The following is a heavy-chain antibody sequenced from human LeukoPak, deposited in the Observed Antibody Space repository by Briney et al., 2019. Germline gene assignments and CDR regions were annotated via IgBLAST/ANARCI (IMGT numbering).Heavy chain of an antibody. D-gene: IGHD1-26*01. V-gene: IGHV3-23*01. Sequence: GGSLRLSCAVSGFTFSSYSMNWVRQAPGKGLEWVSAISGSGGSTYYADSVKGRFTISRDNSKNTLSLQMNSLRVEDTAVYYCARVHYSGSHYPLDAFDIWGQGTMVTVSS. CDR3: ARVHYSGSHYPLDAFDI. CDR1: GFTFSSYS. J-gene: IGHJ3*02. CDR2: ISGSGGST.